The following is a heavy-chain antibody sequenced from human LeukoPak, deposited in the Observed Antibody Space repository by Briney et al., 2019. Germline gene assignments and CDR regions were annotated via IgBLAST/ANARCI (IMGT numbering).Heavy chain of an antibody. D-gene: IGHD3-9*01. CDR1: GFTFSNAW. CDR2: IKSKTDGGTT. J-gene: IGHJ4*02. CDR3: TTAPVGYDILTGYSELDY. V-gene: IGHV3-15*01. Sequence: GGSLRLSCAASGFTFSNAWVSWVRQAPGKGLEWVGRIKSKTDGGTTDYAAPVKGRFTISRDDSKNTLYLQMNSLKTEDTAVYYCTTAPVGYDILTGYSELDYWGQGTLVTVSS.